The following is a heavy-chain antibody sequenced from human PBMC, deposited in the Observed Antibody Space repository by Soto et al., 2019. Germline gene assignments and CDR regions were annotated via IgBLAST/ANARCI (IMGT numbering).Heavy chain of an antibody. CDR1: DDSITRYY. J-gene: IGHJ5*02. V-gene: IGHV4-59*01. CDR2: IYYSGST. D-gene: IGHD6-13*01. Sequence: ASETRSLACTVSDDSITRYYSSCIRQPPGKGLEWIGYIYYSGSTNYNPSLKSRVTISVDTSKNQFSLKLSSVTAADTAVYYCARAVAAAGTFWFDPWGQGTLVTVSS. CDR3: ARAVAAAGTFWFDP.